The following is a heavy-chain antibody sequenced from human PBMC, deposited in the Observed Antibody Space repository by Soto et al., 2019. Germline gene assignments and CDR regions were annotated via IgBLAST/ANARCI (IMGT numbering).Heavy chain of an antibody. D-gene: IGHD2-8*01. Sequence: GGSLRLSCAASGFTFSSYAMSWVRQAPGKGLEWVSAISGSGGSTYYADSVKGRFTISRGNSKNTLYLQMNSLRAEDTAVYYCAKSPRGMVVYFDYWGQGTLVTVSS. CDR3: AKSPRGMVVYFDY. CDR1: GFTFSSYA. J-gene: IGHJ4*02. V-gene: IGHV3-23*01. CDR2: ISGSGGST.